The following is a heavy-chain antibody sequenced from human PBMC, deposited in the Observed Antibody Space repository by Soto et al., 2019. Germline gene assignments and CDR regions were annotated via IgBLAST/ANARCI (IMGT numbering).Heavy chain of an antibody. CDR1: GGTFSSYA. J-gene: IGHJ6*02. V-gene: IGHV1-69*12. CDR3: ARDLLGFGYTYADV. D-gene: IGHD3-16*01. Sequence: QVQLVQSGAEVKEPGSSVKVSCKASGGTFSSYAISWVRQAPGQGLEWMGGIIPIGGTANYAQKFQGRVTIIADESTSTAYMELGSVRSEDTAVYYCARDLLGFGYTYADVWGQGTTVTVSS. CDR2: IIPIGGTA.